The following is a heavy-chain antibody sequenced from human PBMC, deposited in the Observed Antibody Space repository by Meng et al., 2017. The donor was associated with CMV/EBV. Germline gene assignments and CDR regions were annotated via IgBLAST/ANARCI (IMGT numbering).Heavy chain of an antibody. V-gene: IGHV1-69*12. J-gene: IGHJ4*02. CDR2: IIPIFGTA. CDR1: GGTFSSYA. Sequence: VELVQVGADVKTLGSSLKVSCKASGGTFSSYAISWVRQAPGQGLEWMGGIIPIFGTANYAQKFQGRVTITADESTSTAYMELSSLRSEDTAVYYCARVCGGSCFDYWGQGTLVTVSS. D-gene: IGHD2-15*01. CDR3: ARVCGGSCFDY.